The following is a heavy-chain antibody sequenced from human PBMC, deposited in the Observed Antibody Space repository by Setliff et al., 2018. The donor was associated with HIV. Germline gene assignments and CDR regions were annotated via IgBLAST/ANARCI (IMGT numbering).Heavy chain of an antibody. CDR2: LFTSGKT. D-gene: IGHD3-3*01. CDR3: ARDLFNEWQGHYYYYMDV. J-gene: IGHJ6*03. CDR1: GGSVSLYY. Sequence: PSETLSLTCTVSGGSVSLYYWNWMRQPVGKGLEWIGRLFTSGKTIFSPSLKSRVSMSVDTSKNAVSLKLDSVTAGDSAVYFCARDLFNEWQGHYYYYMDVWGKGTTVT. V-gene: IGHV4-4*07.